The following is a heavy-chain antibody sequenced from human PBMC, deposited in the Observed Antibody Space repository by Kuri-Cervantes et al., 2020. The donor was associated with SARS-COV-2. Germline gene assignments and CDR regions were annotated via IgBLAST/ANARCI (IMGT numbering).Heavy chain of an antibody. V-gene: IGHV3-33*01. Sequence: GESLKISCAASGFTFSSYGMHWVRQAPGKGLEWVAVIWYDGSNKYYADSVKGRFTISRDNSKNTLYLQMNSLRAEDTAVYYCARDGGPNYYGSGSYHPYYYYMAVWGTGTMVTVSS. J-gene: IGHJ6*03. CDR1: GFTFSSYG. CDR2: IWYDGSNK. D-gene: IGHD3-10*01. CDR3: ARDGGPNYYGSGSYHPYYYYMAV.